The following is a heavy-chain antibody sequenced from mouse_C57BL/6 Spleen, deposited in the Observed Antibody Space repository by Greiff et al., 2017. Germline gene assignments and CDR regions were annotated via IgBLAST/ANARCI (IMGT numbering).Heavy chain of an antibody. Sequence: EVKVVESGGGLVQPKGSLKLSCAASGFSFNTYAMNWVRQAPGQGLEWVARIRSKSNNYAKYYADSVKDRFTISRDDSESMLYLQMNNLKTEDTAMYYCVRQGEFPMDYWGQGTSVTVSS. CDR2: IRSKSNNYAK. V-gene: IGHV10-1*01. CDR1: GFSFNTYA. CDR3: VRQGEFPMDY. J-gene: IGHJ4*01.